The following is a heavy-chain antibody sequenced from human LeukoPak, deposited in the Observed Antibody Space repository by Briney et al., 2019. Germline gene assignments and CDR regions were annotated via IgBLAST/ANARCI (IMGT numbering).Heavy chain of an antibody. J-gene: IGHJ6*02. V-gene: IGHV4-4*02. CDR3: ARAFKQWLVHYYYYGMDV. CDR2: IYHSGST. Sequence: SETLSLTCAVSGGSISSSNWWSWVRQPPGKGLERIGEIYHSGSTNYNPSLKSRVTISVDKSKNQFSLKLSSVTAADTAVYYCARAFKQWLVHYYYYGMDVWGQGTTVTVSS. CDR1: GGSISSSNW. D-gene: IGHD6-19*01.